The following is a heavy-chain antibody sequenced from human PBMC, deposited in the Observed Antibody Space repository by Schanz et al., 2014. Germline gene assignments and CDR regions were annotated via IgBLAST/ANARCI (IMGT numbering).Heavy chain of an antibody. D-gene: IGHD3-22*01. V-gene: IGHV3-30*02. CDR1: GFTFTSYS. J-gene: IGHJ4*02. CDR2: IRYDGSSK. Sequence: QVQLVQSGGGVVQPGGSLRLYCAASGFTFTSYSMHWVRQAPGRGLEWVAFIRYDGSSKYYADSVRGRFTISRDDSKNTLYLQMNSLRPEDTAVYYCAKEDRNHNSDYVYWGQGTLVTVSS. CDR3: AKEDRNHNSDYVY.